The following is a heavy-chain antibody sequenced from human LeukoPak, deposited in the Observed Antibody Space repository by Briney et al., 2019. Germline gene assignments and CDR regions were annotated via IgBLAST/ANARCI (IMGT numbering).Heavy chain of an antibody. D-gene: IGHD1-14*01. J-gene: IGHJ4*02. V-gene: IGHV3-30-3*01. CDR2: ISYDGSNK. CDR1: GFTLSSYA. Sequence: GGSLTLSCAASGFTLSSYAMHWVRQAPGKGLEWVAVISYDGSNKYYADSVKGRFTISRDNAKNSLSLQMNSLRAEDTAVYYCARESGPRFPDPDFFDSWGQGTPATPSS. CDR3: ARESGPRFPDPDFFDS.